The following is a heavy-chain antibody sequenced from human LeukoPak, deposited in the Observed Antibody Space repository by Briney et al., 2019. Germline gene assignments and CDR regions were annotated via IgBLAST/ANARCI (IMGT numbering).Heavy chain of an antibody. CDR2: ISSSSSYI. J-gene: IGHJ6*04. D-gene: IGHD6-13*01. Sequence: GGSLRLSCAASGFTFSSYSMNWVRQATGKGLEWVSSISSSSSYIYYADSVKGRFPISRHNHKNSLYLQIKSLRPEHTAVYYCARDRKSIAAAGCVYVWGKGTTVTASS. V-gene: IGHV3-21*01. CDR1: GFTFSSYS. CDR3: ARDRKSIAAAGCVYV.